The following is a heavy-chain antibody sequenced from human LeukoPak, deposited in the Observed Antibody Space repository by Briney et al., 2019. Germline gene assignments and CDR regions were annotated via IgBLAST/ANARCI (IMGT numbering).Heavy chain of an antibody. V-gene: IGHV1-69*05. CDR1: GGTFSSYA. CDR2: IIPISGTA. J-gene: IGHJ6*03. CDR3: ARGATVYYYYYMDV. Sequence: ASVKVSCKASGGTFSSYAISWVRQAPGQGLEWMGGIIPISGTANYAQKFQGRVTITTDESTSTAYMELSSLRSEDTAVYYCARGATVYYYYYMDVWGKGTTVTVSS. D-gene: IGHD1-14*01.